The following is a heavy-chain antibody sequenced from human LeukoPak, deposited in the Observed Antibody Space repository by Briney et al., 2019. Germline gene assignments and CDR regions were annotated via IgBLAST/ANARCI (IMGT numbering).Heavy chain of an antibody. Sequence: SETLSLTCTVSGGSISSYYWSWIRQPPGKGLEWIGYIYYSGSTNYNPSLKSRVTISVDTSKNQFSLKLSSVTAADTAEYYCARDTYYYDSSGYLGYYYGMDVWGQGTTVTVSS. J-gene: IGHJ6*02. CDR2: IYYSGST. V-gene: IGHV4-59*01. CDR1: GGSISSYY. D-gene: IGHD3-22*01. CDR3: ARDTYYYDSSGYLGYYYGMDV.